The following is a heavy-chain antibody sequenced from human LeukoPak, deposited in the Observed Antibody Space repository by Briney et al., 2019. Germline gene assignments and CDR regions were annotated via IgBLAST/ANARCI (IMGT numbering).Heavy chain of an antibody. D-gene: IGHD3-22*01. CDR1: GFTFSGYA. CDR2: ITGSGDYT. V-gene: IGHV3-23*01. J-gene: IGHJ4*02. Sequence: GGSLRLSCAASGFTFSGYAMTWVRQAPGKGLEWVSSITGSGDYTYYIDSVKGRFTISRDNSKDILYLQMNSLRGEDTALYYCAKDGLYYDGSAHVYYFDYWGQGTLVAVSS. CDR3: AKDGLYYDGSAHVYYFDY.